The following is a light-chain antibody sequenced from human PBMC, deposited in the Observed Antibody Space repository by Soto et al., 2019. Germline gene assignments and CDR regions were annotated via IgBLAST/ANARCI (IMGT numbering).Light chain of an antibody. Sequence: QSVLTQPPSVSGAPGQRVTISCTGSSSNIGAGYDVHWYQQLPGTAPKLLIYRNSNRPSVVPDLFSGSKSGTSASLAITGLQAEDEADYYCQSYDSSLSGSYVFGTGTKLTVL. CDR1: SSNIGAGYD. V-gene: IGLV1-40*01. J-gene: IGLJ1*01. CDR3: QSYDSSLSGSYV. CDR2: RNS.